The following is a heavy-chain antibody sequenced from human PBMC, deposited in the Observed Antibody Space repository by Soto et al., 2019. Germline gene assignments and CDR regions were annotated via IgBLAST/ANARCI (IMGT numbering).Heavy chain of an antibody. CDR3: ARDLGKNRNYDYIWGSYRYTFDY. J-gene: IGHJ4*02. Sequence: QVQLVQSGAEVKKPGASVKVSCKASGYTFTSYGISWVRQAPGQGLEWMGWISAYNGNTNYAQKLQGRVTMTTDTSTSTVYMELRSLRSDDTAVYYCARDLGKNRNYDYIWGSYRYTFDYWGQGTLVTVSS. V-gene: IGHV1-18*01. CDR2: ISAYNGNT. D-gene: IGHD3-16*02. CDR1: GYTFTSYG.